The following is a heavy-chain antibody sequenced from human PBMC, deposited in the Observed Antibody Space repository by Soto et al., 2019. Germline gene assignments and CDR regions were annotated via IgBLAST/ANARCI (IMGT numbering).Heavy chain of an antibody. CDR3: ARDYYDSSLHYYYGMDV. D-gene: IGHD3-22*01. Sequence: GSLSLSCAASGFTVSSNYISWVRQAPGKGLEWVSVIYSGGSTYYADSVKGRFTISRDNSKNTLYLQMNSLRAEDTAVYYCARDYYDSSLHYYYGMDVWGQGTTVTVYS. J-gene: IGHJ6*02. CDR2: IYSGGST. CDR1: GFTVSSNY. V-gene: IGHV3-53*01.